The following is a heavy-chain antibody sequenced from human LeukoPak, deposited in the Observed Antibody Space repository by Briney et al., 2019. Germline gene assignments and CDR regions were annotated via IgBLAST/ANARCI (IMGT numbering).Heavy chain of an antibody. CDR3: AREVGGAASGQ. D-gene: IGHD2-15*01. CDR2: IYSDGTI. Sequence: GGSLRLSCAASGFTVSSNYRSWVRQVPGKGLEWFSDIYSDGTIYYADSVKGRFTISRDNSKNTLYLQMNSLRAEDTAVYYCAREVGGAASGQWGQGTMVTVSS. V-gene: IGHV3-66*01. CDR1: GFTVSSNY. J-gene: IGHJ4*02.